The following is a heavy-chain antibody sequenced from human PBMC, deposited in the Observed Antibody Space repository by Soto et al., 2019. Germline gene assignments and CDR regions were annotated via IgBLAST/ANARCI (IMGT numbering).Heavy chain of an antibody. J-gene: IGHJ1*01. D-gene: IGHD5-12*01. CDR2: IIPVFGRP. Sequence: SVKVSCKASGGSFSSFGISWVRQAPGQGLEWMGGIIPVFGRPNYAQRFRGRLTITADESTNTVYLELIDLRSEDTAVYYCAREGSGYNLWGQGTQVTVS. V-gene: IGHV1-69*13. CDR1: GGSFSSFG. CDR3: AREGSGYNL.